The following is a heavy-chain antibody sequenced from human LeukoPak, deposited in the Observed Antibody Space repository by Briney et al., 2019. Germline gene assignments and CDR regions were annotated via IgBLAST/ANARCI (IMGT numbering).Heavy chain of an antibody. D-gene: IGHD5-12*01. Sequence: PGGSLRLSCAASGFTFSDYYMSWIRQAPGKGLEWVSYISSSGSTIYYADSVKGRFTVSRDNSKNTLYLQMKSLRAEDTAVYYCAKGGGYEAQYYYYYLDVWGKGTMVTVSS. CDR1: GFTFSDYY. CDR3: AKGGGYEAQYYYYYLDV. CDR2: ISSSGSTI. J-gene: IGHJ6*03. V-gene: IGHV3-11*04.